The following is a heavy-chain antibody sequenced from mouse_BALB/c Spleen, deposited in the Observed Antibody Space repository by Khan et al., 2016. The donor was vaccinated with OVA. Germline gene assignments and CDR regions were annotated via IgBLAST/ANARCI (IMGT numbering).Heavy chain of an antibody. J-gene: IGHJ2*01. V-gene: IGHV3-2*02. D-gene: IGHD1-1*01. Sequence: EVQLKESGPGLVKPSQSLSLTCTVTGYSITSGYAWNWIRQFPGNKLEWMGYISYSGVTSYPPSLKSRISITRDTSKNQFFLQLNSVTTEDTATYFCARGNYYGYYFDYWGQGTTLTVSS. CDR2: ISYSGVT. CDR3: ARGNYYGYYFDY. CDR1: GYSITSGYA.